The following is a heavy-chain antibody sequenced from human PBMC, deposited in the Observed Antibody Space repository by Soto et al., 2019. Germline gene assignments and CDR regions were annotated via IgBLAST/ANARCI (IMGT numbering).Heavy chain of an antibody. CDR2: INHSGST. CDR3: ARDKITGLFDY. V-gene: IGHV4-34*01. D-gene: IGHD2-8*02. CDR1: GGYFSGYS. J-gene: IGHJ4*02. Sequence: PSETLSLTCAVYGGYFSGYSWTWIRQPPGTGLEWIGEINHSGSTNYNPSLKGRVTISVDTSKNHFSLKLTSVTAADTAVYYCARDKITGLFDYWGQGTLVTVSS.